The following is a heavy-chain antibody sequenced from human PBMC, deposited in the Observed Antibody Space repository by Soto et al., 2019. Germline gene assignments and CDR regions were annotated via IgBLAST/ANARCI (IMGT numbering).Heavy chain of an antibody. D-gene: IGHD3-10*01. CDR3: ARRTPEASGSECAGDV. Sequence: QVQLVQSGAEVKKPGASVNISCKASGYTFTNYGVSWVRQAPGQGLEWMGWISAYSGLTHYPQHLQGRVTMTTDTATTNAYLELGSLTSADTAVYYCARRTPEASGSECAGDVWGQGTLITVSS. V-gene: IGHV1-18*04. CDR2: ISAYSGLT. J-gene: IGHJ4*02. CDR1: GYTFTNYG.